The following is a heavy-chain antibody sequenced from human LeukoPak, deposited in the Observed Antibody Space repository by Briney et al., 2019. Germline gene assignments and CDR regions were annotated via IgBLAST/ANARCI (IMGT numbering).Heavy chain of an antibody. Sequence: SGTLSLTRALSVGCISSRIWWSLVRQPPGKGVEWVGEIYHRGSTNYKPSLQSSIPLSREKSKKQFFLKLSPVTAADKAVYYCARSPWGFGELFHDAFDVWGQGTMVTVSS. J-gene: IGHJ3*01. CDR2: IYHRGST. CDR3: ARSPWGFGELFHDAFDV. V-gene: IGHV4-4*02. CDR1: VGCISSRIW. D-gene: IGHD3-10*01.